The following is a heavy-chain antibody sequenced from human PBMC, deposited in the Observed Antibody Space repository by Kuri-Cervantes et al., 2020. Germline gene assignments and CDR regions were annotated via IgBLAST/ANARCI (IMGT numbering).Heavy chain of an antibody. Sequence: LSLTCAASRFTFSSYAMLWVRQAPGKGLEWVAVISYDGSNKYYAYSVKGRFTISRDNSKNTLYLQMNSLRAEDTAVYYCARGDSGSFTMAFDIWGQGTMVTVSS. J-gene: IGHJ3*02. CDR1: RFTFSSYA. V-gene: IGHV3-30-3*01. D-gene: IGHD1-26*01. CDR2: ISYDGSNK. CDR3: ARGDSGSFTMAFDI.